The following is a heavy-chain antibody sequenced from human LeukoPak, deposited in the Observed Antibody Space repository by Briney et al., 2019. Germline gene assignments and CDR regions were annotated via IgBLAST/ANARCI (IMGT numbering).Heavy chain of an antibody. D-gene: IGHD1-26*01. Sequence: GGSLRLSCAASAFTFSDYSMNWVRQAPGKGLEWISYISGRSSTIYYADSVRGRFTISRDNAKNSMYLQMNSLRAEDTAVYYCARDRLTSGSYFFDYWGLGTLVTVSS. J-gene: IGHJ4*02. V-gene: IGHV3-48*01. CDR1: AFTFSDYS. CDR3: ARDRLTSGSYFFDY. CDR2: ISGRSSTI.